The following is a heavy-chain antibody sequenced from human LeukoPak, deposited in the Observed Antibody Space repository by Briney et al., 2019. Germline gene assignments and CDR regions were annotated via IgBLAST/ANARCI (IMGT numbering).Heavy chain of an antibody. V-gene: IGHV5-51*01. CDR2: IYPGDSDT. CDR1: GYSFTSYW. Sequence: GESLKISCKGSGYSFTSYWIGWVRQVPGKGLEWMGIIYPGDSDTRYSPSFQGQVTISAVKSISTAYLQWSSLKASDTAMYYCARHLGTTVTTGYYYYMDVWGKGTTVTVSS. D-gene: IGHD4-17*01. J-gene: IGHJ6*03. CDR3: ARHLGTTVTTGYYYYMDV.